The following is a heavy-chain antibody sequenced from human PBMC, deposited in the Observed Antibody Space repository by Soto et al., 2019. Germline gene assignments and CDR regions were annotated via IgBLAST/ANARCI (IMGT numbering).Heavy chain of an antibody. CDR2: IYFSGST. D-gene: IGHD3-22*01. J-gene: IGHJ5*02. Sequence: SETLSLTCSVLGGSISSSTYYWGWMRQPPGKGLEWIGCIYFSGSTNYNPSLKSRVTISVDTSKNQFSLKLSSVTAADTAVYYCARRKTYYYDSSGYSDWFAPWGQGTLVTVSS. V-gene: IGHV4-39*07. CDR1: GGSISSSTYY. CDR3: ARRKTYYYDSSGYSDWFAP.